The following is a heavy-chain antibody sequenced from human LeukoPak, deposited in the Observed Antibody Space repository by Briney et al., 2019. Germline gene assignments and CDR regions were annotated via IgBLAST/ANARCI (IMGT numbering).Heavy chain of an antibody. D-gene: IGHD1-26*01. CDR2: IRGSGAGI. CDR1: GLTFSSYT. V-gene: IGHV3-23*01. CDR3: ARDLLGATEEYYFDY. J-gene: IGHJ4*02. Sequence: GGSLRLSCEASGLTFSSYTMNWVRQAPGKRLEWISGIRGSGAGINYADSVKGRYTISRDNSKNTLYLQMNSLRAEDTAVYYCARDLLGATEEYYFDYWGQGTLVTVSS.